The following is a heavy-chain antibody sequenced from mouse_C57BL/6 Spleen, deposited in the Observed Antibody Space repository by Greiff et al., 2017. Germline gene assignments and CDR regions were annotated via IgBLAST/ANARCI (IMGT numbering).Heavy chain of an antibody. CDR1: GYTFTSYW. Sequence: QVQLKQPGAELVKPGASVKMSCKASGYTFTSYWITWVKQRPGQGLEWIGDIYPGSGSTNYNEKFKSKATLTVDTSSSTAYMQLSSLTSEDSAVYYCARGGSRYYYAMDYWGQGTSVTVSS. J-gene: IGHJ4*01. V-gene: IGHV1-55*01. CDR2: IYPGSGST. D-gene: IGHD1-1*01. CDR3: ARGGSRYYYAMDY.